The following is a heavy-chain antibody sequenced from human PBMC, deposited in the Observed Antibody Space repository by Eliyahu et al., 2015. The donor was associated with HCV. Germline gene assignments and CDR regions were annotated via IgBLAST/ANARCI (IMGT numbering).Heavy chain of an antibody. D-gene: IGHD1-7*01. CDR1: GFSLSTSGMX. CDR2: IDWDDDK. V-gene: IGHV2-70*15. CDR3: ARIIRNWNYPMGDRALYGMDV. Sequence: QVTLRESGPALVKPTQTLTLTCTFSGFSLSTSGMXVSXIRXPPGKALEWLXRIDWDDDKYYSTXLKTRLTISKDTXKNQVVLTMTNMDPVDTATYYCARIIRNWNYPMGDRALYGMDVWGQGTTVTVSS. J-gene: IGHJ6*02.